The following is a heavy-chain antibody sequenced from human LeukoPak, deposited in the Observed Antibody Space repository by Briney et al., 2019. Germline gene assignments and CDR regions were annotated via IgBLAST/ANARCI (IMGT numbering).Heavy chain of an antibody. CDR3: ARDSPERRRRWFDP. V-gene: IGHV4-31*03. J-gene: IGHJ5*02. Sequence: SQTLSLTCTVSGGSISSGGYYWSWVRQHPGKGLEWIGYIYYSGSTYYNPSLKSRVTISVDTSKNQFSLKLSSVTAADTAVYYCARDSPERRRRWFDPWGQGTLVTVSS. D-gene: IGHD1-1*01. CDR1: GGSISSGGYY. CDR2: IYYSGST.